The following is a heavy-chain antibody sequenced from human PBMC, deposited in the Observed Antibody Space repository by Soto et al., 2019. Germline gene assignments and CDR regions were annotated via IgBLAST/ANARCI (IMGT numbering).Heavy chain of an antibody. D-gene: IGHD2-2*01. J-gene: IGHJ4*02. Sequence: EVQLVESGGGSVQPGGSLRLSCAASGFTFSDYYMDWVRQAPGKGLEWVGRSRNKARSYTTEYAASVQGRFTISRDDSRNLLYLQMKSLKTEDTAVYYCARARMYGSKWNFYYWGQGALVTVSS. CDR3: ARARMYGSKWNFYY. CDR1: GFTFSDYY. CDR2: SRNKARSYTT. V-gene: IGHV3-72*01.